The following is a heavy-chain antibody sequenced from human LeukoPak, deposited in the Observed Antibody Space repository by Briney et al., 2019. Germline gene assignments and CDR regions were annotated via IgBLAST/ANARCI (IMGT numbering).Heavy chain of an antibody. CDR1: GGSISSYY. CDR2: IYYSGST. V-gene: IGHV4-59*01. CDR3: AREYSRAWGFDY. D-gene: IGHD6-19*01. J-gene: IGHJ4*02. Sequence: PSETLSLTCTVSGGSISSYYWSWIRQPPGKGLEWIGYIYYSGSTNYNPSPKSRVTISVDTSKNQFSLKLSSVTAADTAVYYCAREYSRAWGFDYWGQGTLVTVSS.